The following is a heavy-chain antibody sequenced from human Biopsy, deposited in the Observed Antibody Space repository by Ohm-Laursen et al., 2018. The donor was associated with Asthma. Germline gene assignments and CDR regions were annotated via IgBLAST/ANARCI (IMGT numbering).Heavy chain of an antibody. D-gene: IGHD4-23*01. V-gene: IGHV3-53*01. CDR3: ARAYGGSFFSGSFDI. Sequence: SLRLSCSASGFTVSTYGMSWVRQPPGKGLEWVSVISSGGCTYYADSVQGRVTISRDNSKNTLSLQMNSLRAGDTAVYYCARAYGGSFFSGSFDIWGQGAMVTVSS. J-gene: IGHJ3*02. CDR2: ISSGGCT. CDR1: GFTVSTYG.